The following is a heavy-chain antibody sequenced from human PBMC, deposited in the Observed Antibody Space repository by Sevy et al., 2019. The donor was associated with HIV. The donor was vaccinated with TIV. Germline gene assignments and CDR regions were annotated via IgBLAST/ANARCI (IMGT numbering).Heavy chain of an antibody. J-gene: IGHJ4*02. Sequence: SETLSLTCAVSGVSVSSDTYYWSWIRQPPGKGLEWIGYVYHTGSTNYSPSFKSRVTISVDTSKNQFSLRLFSVPAADTAVYYCAREPYFFDKSGYYWDYWGQGALVTVSS. D-gene: IGHD3-22*01. CDR3: AREPYFFDKSGYYWDY. CDR2: VYHTGST. CDR1: GVSVSSDTYY. V-gene: IGHV4-61*01.